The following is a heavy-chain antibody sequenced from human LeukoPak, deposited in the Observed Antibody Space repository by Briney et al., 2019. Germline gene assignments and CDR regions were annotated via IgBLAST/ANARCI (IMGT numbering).Heavy chain of an antibody. CDR1: GASINSYY. CDR2: IYSSGST. V-gene: IGHV4-59*08. J-gene: IGHJ4*02. Sequence: PSETLSLTCTVSGASINSYYWSWIRQPPGKGLEWIGYIYSSGSTNYNPSLKSRVTISVDTSKNQFSLKVNSVTAADTAVYFCARHSDENTVTGYAYWGQGTLVTVSS. CDR3: ARHSDENTVTGYAY. D-gene: IGHD3-9*01.